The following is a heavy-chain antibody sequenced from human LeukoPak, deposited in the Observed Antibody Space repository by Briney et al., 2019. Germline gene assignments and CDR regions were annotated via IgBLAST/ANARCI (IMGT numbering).Heavy chain of an antibody. CDR3: ARGGGTAAVPDY. J-gene: IGHJ4*02. CDR2: IWYDGSNK. CDR1: GFTFSSYG. Sequence: GGSLRLSCAASGFTFSSYGMHWVRQAPGKGLEWVAVIWYDGSNKYYADSVKGRFTISRDSSKNTLYLQMNSLRAEDTAVYYCARGGGTAAVPDYWGQGTLVTVSS. V-gene: IGHV3-33*01. D-gene: IGHD6-13*01.